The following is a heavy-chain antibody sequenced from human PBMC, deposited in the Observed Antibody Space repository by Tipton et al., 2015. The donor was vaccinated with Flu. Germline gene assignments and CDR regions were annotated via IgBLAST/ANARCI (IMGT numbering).Heavy chain of an antibody. CDR3: ATGGFSGFESGPFDY. CDR2: IYRSGPT. CDR1: GDSVGSDYF. V-gene: IGHV4-38-2*02. D-gene: IGHD5-12*01. Sequence: LRLSCSVSGDSVGSDYFWGWIRQPPGRGLEWIGNIYRSGPTYINPSLKSRVTLSVDRSENQFSLRLSSVTAADTAVYYCATGGFSGFESGPFDYWGQGTLVTVSS. J-gene: IGHJ4*02.